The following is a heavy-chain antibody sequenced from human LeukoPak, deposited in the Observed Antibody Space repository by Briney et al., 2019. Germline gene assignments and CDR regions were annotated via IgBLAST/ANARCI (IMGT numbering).Heavy chain of an antibody. J-gene: IGHJ4*02. CDR1: GFTFDDYA. Sequence: GGSLRLSCAASGFTFDDYAMHWVRQAPGKGLEWVSGISWNSGSIGYADSVKGRFTISRDNAKNSLYLQMNSLRAEDTALYYCAKAKEVVVITSNFDYWGQGTLVTVSS. CDR3: AKAKEVVVITSNFDY. CDR2: ISWNSGSI. D-gene: IGHD3-22*01. V-gene: IGHV3-9*01.